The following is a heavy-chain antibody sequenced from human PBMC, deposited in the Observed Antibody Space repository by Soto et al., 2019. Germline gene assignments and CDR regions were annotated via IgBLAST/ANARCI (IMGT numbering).Heavy chain of an antibody. J-gene: IGHJ4*02. Sequence: QVQLQESGPGLVKPSGTLSLTCVVSSGFISSSKWWSWVRQPPGKGLEWIGEIYDSGGTNYNPSLKSRVTLSLDKSNNPFSLNLSSVTAADTAMYYCARGSTGLLDYWGEGTLVTVSS. CDR2: IYDSGGT. CDR3: ARGSTGLLDY. CDR1: SGFISSSKW. V-gene: IGHV4-4*02. D-gene: IGHD2-15*01.